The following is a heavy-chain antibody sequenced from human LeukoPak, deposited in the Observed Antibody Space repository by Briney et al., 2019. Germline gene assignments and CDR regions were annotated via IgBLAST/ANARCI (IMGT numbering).Heavy chain of an antibody. CDR3: ARHDYYYGSGSADC. J-gene: IGHJ4*02. V-gene: IGHV4-39*01. CDR1: GGFISSSSYY. Sequence: SETLSLTCTVSGGFISSSSYYWGWIRQPPGKGLEWIGTIFYSGSTYYSPSLKSRVTISVDTSKNQFSLKLNSVTAADTAVYYCARHDYYYGSGSADCWGQGILVTVSS. D-gene: IGHD3-10*01. CDR2: IFYSGST.